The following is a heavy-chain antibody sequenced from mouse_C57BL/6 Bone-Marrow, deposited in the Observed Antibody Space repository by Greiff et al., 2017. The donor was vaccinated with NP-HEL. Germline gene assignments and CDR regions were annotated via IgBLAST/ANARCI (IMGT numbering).Heavy chain of an antibody. Sequence: VQLQQSGPVLVKPGASVKMSCKASGYTFTDYYMNWVKQSHGKSLEWIGVINPYNGGTSYNQKFKGKATLTVDKSSSTAYMELNSLTSEDSAVYVGARKGTGTDWYFDVWGTGTTVTVSS. D-gene: IGHD4-1*01. V-gene: IGHV1-19*01. J-gene: IGHJ1*03. CDR1: GYTFTDYY. CDR2: INPYNGGT. CDR3: ARKGTGTDWYFDV.